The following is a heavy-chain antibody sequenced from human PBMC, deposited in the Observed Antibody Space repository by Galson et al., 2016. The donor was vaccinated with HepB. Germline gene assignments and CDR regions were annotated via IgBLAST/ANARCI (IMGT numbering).Heavy chain of an antibody. CDR3: ARDWDSSYGMDV. D-gene: IGHD1-26*01. Sequence: SLRLSCAASGFTIRSNYMTWVRQAPGKGLEWVSVIYSAGSSDYADSVKGRFTVSRDNSKNTVYLQMNSLRAEDTAVYFCARDWDSSYGMDVWGQGTTVTVSS. CDR2: IYSAGSS. V-gene: IGHV3-53*01. J-gene: IGHJ6*02. CDR1: GFTIRSNY.